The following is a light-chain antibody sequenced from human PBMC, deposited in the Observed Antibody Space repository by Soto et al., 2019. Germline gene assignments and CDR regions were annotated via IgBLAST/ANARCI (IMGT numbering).Light chain of an antibody. J-gene: IGKJ1*01. CDR3: QQRSNWPWT. Sequence: VLTQSPGTLSLSTGERATLSCRASQSVSSYLAWYQQKPGQAPRLLIYDASNRATGIPARFSGSGSGTDFTLTISSLEPEDFAVYYCQQRSNWPWTFGQGTKV. CDR1: QSVSSY. CDR2: DAS. V-gene: IGKV3-11*01.